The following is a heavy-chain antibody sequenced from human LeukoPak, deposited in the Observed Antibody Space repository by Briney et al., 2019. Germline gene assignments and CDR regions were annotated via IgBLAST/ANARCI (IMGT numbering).Heavy chain of an antibody. CDR1: GGSFSGYY. Sequence: PSETLSLTCAVYGGSFSGYYWSWIRQPAGKGLEWIGRIYTSGSTNYNPSLKSRVTMSVDTSKNQFSLKLSSVTAADTAVYYCAREREQQLGDDAFDIWGQGTMVTVSS. J-gene: IGHJ3*02. D-gene: IGHD6-13*01. V-gene: IGHV4-4*07. CDR2: IYTSGST. CDR3: AREREQQLGDDAFDI.